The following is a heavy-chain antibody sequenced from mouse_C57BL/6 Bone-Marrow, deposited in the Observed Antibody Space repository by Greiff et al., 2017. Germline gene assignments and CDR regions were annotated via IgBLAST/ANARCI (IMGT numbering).Heavy chain of an antibody. V-gene: IGHV14-4*01. CDR3: TTGGDDEGGFDD. CDR2: IDPENGDT. J-gene: IGHJ2*01. D-gene: IGHD2-2*01. CDR1: GFNIKDDY. Sequence: EVQVVESGAELVRPGASVKLSCTASGFNIKDDYMHWVKQRPEQGLEWIGWIDPENGDTEYASKFQGKATITADTSSNTAYLQLSSLTSEDTAVYYCTTGGDDEGGFDDWGQGTTLTVSS.